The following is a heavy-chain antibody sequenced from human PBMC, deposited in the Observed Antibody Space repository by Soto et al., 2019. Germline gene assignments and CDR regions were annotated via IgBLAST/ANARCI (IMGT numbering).Heavy chain of an antibody. D-gene: IGHD1-1*01. CDR1: GFTFSAYW. CDR2: ISDDGSTA. J-gene: IGHJ4*02. Sequence: GGSLRLSCAVSGFTFSAYWMHWVRQVPGKGLTWVSRISDDGSTATYADSVKGRFVISRNNAKNSLYLEMNTLRVDDSGLYYCARGPRVSSTGTGAHWGRGTLVTVSS. CDR3: ARGPRVSSTGTGAH. V-gene: IGHV3-74*01.